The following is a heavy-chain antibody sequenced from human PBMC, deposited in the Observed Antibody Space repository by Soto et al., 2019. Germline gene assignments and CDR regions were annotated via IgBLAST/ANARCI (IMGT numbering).Heavy chain of an antibody. Sequence: EVQVLESGGGLVQPGGSLRLSCAASGFTFSNYAMSWVRQAPGKGLEWVSSISGSGNSTYNADSVKGRLTISRDNSKNTLYLQMNSLRAEDTDVYYCAKDADCGGDCYLHYFDYWGQGALVTVSS. CDR3: AKDADCGGDCYLHYFDY. CDR2: ISGSGNST. CDR1: GFTFSNYA. V-gene: IGHV3-23*01. J-gene: IGHJ4*02. D-gene: IGHD2-21*01.